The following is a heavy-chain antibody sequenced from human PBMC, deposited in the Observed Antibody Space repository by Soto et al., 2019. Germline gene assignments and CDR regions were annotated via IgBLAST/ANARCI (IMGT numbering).Heavy chain of an antibody. Sequence: PSVKVSCKASVYTFTGYYMHWVRQAPGQGLEWMGWINPNSGGTNYAQKFQGRVTMTRDTSISTAYMELSSVTAADTAVYYCATVGSGGWRYPFDYWGQGILVTVSS. CDR1: VYTFTGYY. J-gene: IGHJ4*02. CDR3: ATVGSGGWRYPFDY. D-gene: IGHD6-19*01. V-gene: IGHV1-2*02. CDR2: INPNSGGT.